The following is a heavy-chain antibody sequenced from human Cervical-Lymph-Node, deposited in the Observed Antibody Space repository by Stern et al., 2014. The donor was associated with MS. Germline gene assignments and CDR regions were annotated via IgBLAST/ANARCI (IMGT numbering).Heavy chain of an antibody. D-gene: IGHD5-24*01. J-gene: IGHJ4*02. CDR1: GGSIRSYY. V-gene: IGHV4-59*01. Sequence: QVQLQESGPGLVKPSETLSLSCTVSGGSIRSYYWSWLRQPPGKGLELIGYIRSTGNTNYHSYLQSRVTISVDTSKNQFSLNLNSVTAADTAVYYCARGAETATPWDFWGQGTLVTVSS. CDR2: IRSTGNT. CDR3: ARGAETATPWDF.